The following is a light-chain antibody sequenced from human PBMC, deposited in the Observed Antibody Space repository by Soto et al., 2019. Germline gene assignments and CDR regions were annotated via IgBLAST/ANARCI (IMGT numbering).Light chain of an antibody. CDR3: QQYYSYPQT. CDR1: QTISSW. J-gene: IGKJ1*01. Sequence: DIQMTQSPSTLSGSVGDRVTMTCRASQTISSWVAWYQQKPGKAPKLLIYKASTLKSGVPSRFSGSGSGTEFTLTISSLQPEDFATYYCQQYYSYPQTFGQGTKVDIK. V-gene: IGKV1-5*03. CDR2: KAS.